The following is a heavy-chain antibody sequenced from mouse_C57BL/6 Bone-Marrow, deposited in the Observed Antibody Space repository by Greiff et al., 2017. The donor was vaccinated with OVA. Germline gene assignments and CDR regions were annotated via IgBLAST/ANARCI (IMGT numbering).Heavy chain of an antibody. J-gene: IGHJ4*01. D-gene: IGHD1-1*01. CDR2: ISSGSSTI. CDR3: ARNYYGSSYGGDAMDY. Sequence: EVQGVESGGGLVKPGGSLKLSCAASGFTFSDYGMHWVRQAPEKGLEWVAYISSGSSTIYYADTVKGRFTISRDNAKNTLYLQMTILRTKDTAMYYWARNYYGSSYGGDAMDYWGQGTTVTVSS. V-gene: IGHV5-17*01. CDR1: GFTFSDYG.